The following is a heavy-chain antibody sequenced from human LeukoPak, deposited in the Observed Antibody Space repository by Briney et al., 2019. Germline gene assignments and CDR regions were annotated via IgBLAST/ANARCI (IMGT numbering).Heavy chain of an antibody. CDR3: ARDGFGLAAAAYATHYYYYYYMDV. V-gene: IGHV4-39*02. CDR1: GGSGGSISDSRYQ. J-gene: IGHJ6*03. Sequence: SETLSLTCTVSGGSGGSISDSRYQWSWIRQPPGKGLEWIGSIYYTGDTYYNPSLKSRVTISLDTSKNQFSLKLSSVTAADTAVYYCARDGFGLAAAAYATHYYYYYYMDVWGKGTTVTVSS. CDR2: IYYTGDT. D-gene: IGHD6-13*01.